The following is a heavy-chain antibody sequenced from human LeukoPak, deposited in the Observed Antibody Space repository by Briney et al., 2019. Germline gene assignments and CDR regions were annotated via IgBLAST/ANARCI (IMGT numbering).Heavy chain of an antibody. CDR1: GFTVSSNY. Sequence: PGGSLRLSCAASGFTVSSNYMSWVRQAPGKGLGWVSVIYSGGSTYYADSVKGRFTISRHNSKNTLYLQMNSLRAEDTAVYYCARASGSNYYYGMDVWGQGTTVTVSS. D-gene: IGHD3-10*01. CDR2: IYSGGST. V-gene: IGHV3-53*04. J-gene: IGHJ6*02. CDR3: ARASGSNYYYGMDV.